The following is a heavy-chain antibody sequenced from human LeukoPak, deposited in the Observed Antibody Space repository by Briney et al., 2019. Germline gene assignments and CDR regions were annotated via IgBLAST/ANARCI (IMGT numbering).Heavy chain of an antibody. CDR1: GYTFTDYY. D-gene: IGHD1/OR15-1a*01. V-gene: IGHV1-2*02. Sequence: GASVKVSCKASGYTFTDYYMHWVRQAPGQGLEWMGWINPNSGGTNYAQKFQGRVTMTRDTSISTAYMELNSLRSEDTAVYYCATRAGEQWGQGTLVTVSS. CDR3: ATRAGEQ. CDR2: INPNSGGT. J-gene: IGHJ4*02.